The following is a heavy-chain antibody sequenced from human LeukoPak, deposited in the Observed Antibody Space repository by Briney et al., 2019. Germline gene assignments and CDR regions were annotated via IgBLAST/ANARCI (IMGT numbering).Heavy chain of an antibody. CDR3: ASPRDNNWAFDY. D-gene: IGHD1-20*01. CDR2: IYPGDSDT. CDR1: GYSFTSYW. J-gene: IGHJ4*02. Sequence: GESLKISCKGSGYSFTSYWIGWVRQMSGNGLEWMGIIYPGDSDTRYSPSFQGQVTISAGKSISTAYLQWSSLKASDTAMYYCASPRDNNWAFDYWGQGTLVTVSS. V-gene: IGHV5-51*01.